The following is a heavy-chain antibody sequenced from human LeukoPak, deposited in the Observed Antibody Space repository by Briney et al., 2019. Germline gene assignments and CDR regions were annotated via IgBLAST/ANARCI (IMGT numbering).Heavy chain of an antibody. V-gene: IGHV3-23*01. CDR3: AKGVDDILLWFGELLSCAFDI. CDR2: ISSSGDST. CDR1: GFTFSSYA. J-gene: IGHJ3*02. Sequence: PGGSLRLSCAASGFTFSSYAMSWVRQAPGKGLEWVSAISSSGDSTYYADSVKGRFTISRDNSKKMLYLQMNSPRDEDTARYYCAKGVDDILLWFGELLSCAFDIWGQGTMVTVSS. D-gene: IGHD3-10*01.